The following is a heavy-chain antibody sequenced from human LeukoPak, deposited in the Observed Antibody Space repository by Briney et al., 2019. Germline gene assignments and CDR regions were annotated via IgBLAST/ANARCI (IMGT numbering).Heavy chain of an antibody. J-gene: IGHJ4*02. CDR3: AISPSHNSGWHFDY. CDR2: VYGGGGA. D-gene: IGHD6-19*01. Sequence: PGGSLRLSCAASGFTVSGDYMSWVRQAPGKGLEWVSVVYGGGGAYYADSVKGRFTISRDNSENTLSLQMNSLRAEDTAVYYCAISPSHNSGWHFDYWGQGTLVTVSS. V-gene: IGHV3-66*01. CDR1: GFTVSGDY.